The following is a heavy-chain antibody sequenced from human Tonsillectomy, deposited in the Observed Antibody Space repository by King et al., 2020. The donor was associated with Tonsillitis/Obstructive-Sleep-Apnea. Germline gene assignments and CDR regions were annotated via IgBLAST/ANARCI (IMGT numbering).Heavy chain of an antibody. J-gene: IGHJ5*02. V-gene: IGHV4-39*01. CDR1: GDSISSNNYY. D-gene: IGHD4-17*01. Sequence: QLQESGPGLVKPSETLSLTCTVSGDSISSNNYYWGWIRQPPGKGLEWIGSISYSGSTYYNPSLKSRVTISVDTSKNQFSLKLRSVTAADTAVYYCAREAPVNWCDPWGQGTLVTVSS. CDR2: ISYSGST. CDR3: AREAPVNWCDP.